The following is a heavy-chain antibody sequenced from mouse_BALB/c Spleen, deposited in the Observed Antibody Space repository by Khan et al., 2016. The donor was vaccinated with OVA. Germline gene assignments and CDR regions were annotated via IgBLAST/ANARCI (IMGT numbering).Heavy chain of an antibody. CDR3: ARSTMGTRGFAY. Sequence: EVQLQESGPGLVKPSQSLSLTCTVTGYSITSDYAWNWIRQFPGNKLEWMGYISYSGSTSYNPSLKSRISITRDTSKNQFFLQLNSVTTEDTATYYCARSTMGTRGFAYWGQGPLVTVSA. V-gene: IGHV3-2*02. CDR2: ISYSGST. CDR1: GYSITSDYA. J-gene: IGHJ3*01. D-gene: IGHD2-2*01.